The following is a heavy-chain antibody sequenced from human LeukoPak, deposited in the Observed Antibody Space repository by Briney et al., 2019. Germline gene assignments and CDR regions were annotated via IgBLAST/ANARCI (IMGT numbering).Heavy chain of an antibody. J-gene: IGHJ4*02. CDR1: GFTVSSNY. Sequence: GGSLRLSCAASGFTVSSNYMSWVRQAPGKGLEWVSVIYSGGSTYYADSVKGRFTISRDNSKNTLYLQMNSLRAEDTAVYYCARVAVVVPAAPYFDYWGQGTLVTVSS. CDR3: ARVAVVVPAAPYFDY. CDR2: IYSGGST. V-gene: IGHV3-66*01. D-gene: IGHD2-2*01.